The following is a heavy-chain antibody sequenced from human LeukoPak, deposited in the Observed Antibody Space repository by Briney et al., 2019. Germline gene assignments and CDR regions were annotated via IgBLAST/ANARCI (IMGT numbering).Heavy chain of an antibody. J-gene: IGHJ3*02. V-gene: IGHV4-61*02. CDR3: ASPRTNWGYDAFDI. D-gene: IGHD7-27*01. Sequence: SETLSLTCTVSGGSISSGSYYWSWIRQPAGKGLEWIGRIYTSGSTYYNPSLKSRVTISVDTSKNQFSLKLSSVTAADTAVYYCASPRTNWGYDAFDIWGQGTMVTVSS. CDR1: GGSISSGSYY. CDR2: IYTSGST.